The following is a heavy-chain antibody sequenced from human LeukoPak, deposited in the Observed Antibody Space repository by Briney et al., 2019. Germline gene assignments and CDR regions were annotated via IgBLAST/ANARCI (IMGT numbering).Heavy chain of an antibody. V-gene: IGHV4-30-4*01. J-gene: IGHJ6*02. Sequence: ASQTLSLTCTVSGGSISSGDYYWSWIRQPPRKGLEWIGYIYYSGSTYYNPSLKSRVTISVDTSKNQFSLKLSSVTAADTAVYYCARDRSKSGYDYYYYYGMDVWGQGTTVTVSS. CDR3: ARDRSKSGYDYYYYYGMDV. D-gene: IGHD5-12*01. CDR1: GGSISSGDYY. CDR2: IYYSGST.